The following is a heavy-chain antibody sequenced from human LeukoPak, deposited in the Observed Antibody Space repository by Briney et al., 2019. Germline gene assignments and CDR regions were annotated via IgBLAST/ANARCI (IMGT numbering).Heavy chain of an antibody. CDR3: ATQYCSSTSCYTVAHFDY. V-gene: IGHV3-7*01. D-gene: IGHD2-2*02. CDR1: GFTFSSYW. CDR2: INQDGSEK. J-gene: IGHJ4*02. Sequence: GGSLRLSCAASGFTFSSYWMSWVRQAPGKGLEWVANINQDGSEKYYVDSVKGRFTISRDNAKNSLYLQMNSLRAEDTAVYYCATQYCSSTSCYTVAHFDYWGQGTLVTVSS.